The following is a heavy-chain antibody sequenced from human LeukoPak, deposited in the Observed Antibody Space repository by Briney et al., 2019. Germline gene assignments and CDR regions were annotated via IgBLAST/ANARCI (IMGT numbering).Heavy chain of an antibody. D-gene: IGHD6-13*01. CDR3: ARGPLRPKAADTGGFDY. V-gene: IGHV4-34*01. CDR2: INHSRST. J-gene: IGHJ4*02. CDR1: GGSFSGYY. Sequence: SETLSLTCAVYGGSFSGYYWSWLRQPPGKGPEWIGETGEINHSRSTNYHPSLKSRVTISRDTSKNQFSLKLSSVTAADTAVYYCARGPLRPKAADTGGFDYWGQGTLVTVSS.